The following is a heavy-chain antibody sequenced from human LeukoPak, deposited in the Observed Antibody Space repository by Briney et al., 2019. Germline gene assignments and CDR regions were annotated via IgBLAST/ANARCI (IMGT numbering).Heavy chain of an antibody. J-gene: IGHJ4*02. CDR1: GGSFSGYY. D-gene: IGHD3-10*01. CDR3: ARLYYYGSGSIDY. V-gene: IGHV4-34*01. CDR2: INHSGSN. Sequence: SETLSLTCAVYGGSFSGYYWSWIRQPPGKGLEWSGEINHSGSNNYNPSLKSRVTISVDTSKNEFSLKLSSVTAADTAVYYCARLYYYGSGSIDYWGQGTLVTVSS.